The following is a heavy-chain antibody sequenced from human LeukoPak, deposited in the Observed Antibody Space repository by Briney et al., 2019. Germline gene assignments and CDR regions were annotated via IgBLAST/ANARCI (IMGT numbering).Heavy chain of an antibody. Sequence: TETLSLTCTVSGGSISSYYWSWIRQPPGKGLEWIGYIYYSGSTNYNPSLKSRVTISVDTFKNQFSLKLSSVTAADTAVYYCARVGWDIVVVPAEDYYYYYYMDVWGKGTTVTVSS. D-gene: IGHD2-2*01. CDR3: ARVGWDIVVVPAEDYYYYYYMDV. V-gene: IGHV4-59*01. CDR1: GGSISSYY. CDR2: IYYSGST. J-gene: IGHJ6*03.